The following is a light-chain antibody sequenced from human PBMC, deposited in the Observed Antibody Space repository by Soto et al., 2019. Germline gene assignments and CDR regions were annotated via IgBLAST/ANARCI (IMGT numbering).Light chain of an antibody. CDR1: TGISSG. Sequence: DIQMTQSPSSVYASVGDRLTINCRASTGISSGLDWYQQKPGKAHKLLIYAASSLQSGVPSSFSDSGSGTDFTLTISSLQPEDFATYYCQNANSFPHTFGQGTKLVIQ. V-gene: IGKV1-12*01. CDR2: AAS. CDR3: QNANSFPHT. J-gene: IGKJ2*01.